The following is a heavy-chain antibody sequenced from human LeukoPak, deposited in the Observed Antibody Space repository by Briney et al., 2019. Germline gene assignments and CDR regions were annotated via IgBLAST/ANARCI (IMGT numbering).Heavy chain of an antibody. V-gene: IGHV4-4*07. CDR3: ARGVAVAGTEYYYYYGVDV. CDR1: GGSISSYY. D-gene: IGHD6-19*01. CDR2: IYTSGST. J-gene: IGHJ6*02. Sequence: SETLSLTCTVSGGSISSYYWSWIRQPAGKGLEWIGRIYTSGSTNYNPSLKSRVTMSVDTSKNQFSLKLSSVTAADTAVYYCARGVAVAGTEYYYYYGVDVWGQGTTVTVSS.